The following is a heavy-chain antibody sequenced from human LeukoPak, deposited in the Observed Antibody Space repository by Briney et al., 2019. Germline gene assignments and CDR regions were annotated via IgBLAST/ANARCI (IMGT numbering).Heavy chain of an antibody. D-gene: IGHD6-19*01. CDR3: ARTAGIAVAGSRQYFDY. CDR1: GGSISSSSYY. V-gene: IGHV4-39*01. Sequence: SETLSLTCSISGGSISSSSYYWGWIRQPPGKGLEWIGSFYYSGNTYYNPSLKSRVTISVDTSKNEFSLNLSSVTAADTAVFYCARTAGIAVAGSRQYFDYWGQGMLVTVSS. CDR2: FYYSGNT. J-gene: IGHJ4*02.